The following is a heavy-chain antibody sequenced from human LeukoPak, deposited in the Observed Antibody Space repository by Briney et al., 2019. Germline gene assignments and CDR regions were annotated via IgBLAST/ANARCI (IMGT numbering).Heavy chain of an antibody. Sequence: PSETLSLTCTVSGGSISSSSYYWGWIRQPPGKGLEWIGSIYYSGSTYYNPSLKSRVTISVDTSKNQFSLKLSSVTAADTAVYYCARIEREYYYDSSGSFDYWGQGTLVTVSS. D-gene: IGHD3-22*01. CDR2: IYYSGST. J-gene: IGHJ4*02. CDR3: ARIEREYYYDSSGSFDY. V-gene: IGHV4-39*07. CDR1: GGSISSSSYY.